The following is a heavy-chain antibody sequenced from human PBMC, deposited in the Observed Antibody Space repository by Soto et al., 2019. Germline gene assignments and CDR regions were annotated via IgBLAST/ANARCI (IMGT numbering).Heavy chain of an antibody. CDR3: ARDPNYDFWSGIPYGMDV. Sequence: GGSLRLSCAASGFTFSDYYMSWIRQAPGKGLEWVSYISSSSSYTNYADSVKGRFTISRDNAKNSLYLQMNSLRAEDTAVYYCARDPNYDFWSGIPYGMDVWGQGTTVTVSS. V-gene: IGHV3-11*06. CDR1: GFTFSDYY. D-gene: IGHD3-3*01. CDR2: ISSSSSYT. J-gene: IGHJ6*02.